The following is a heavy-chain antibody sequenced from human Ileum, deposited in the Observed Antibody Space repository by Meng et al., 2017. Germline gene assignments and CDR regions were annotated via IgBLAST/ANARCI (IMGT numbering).Heavy chain of an antibody. CDR3: ARQPTGYPNWLDP. Sequence: LHLQDSGPGLVRPSEPLSLTCTVSGGSMSGNFYSWAWIRQPPGKGLEWIVTIHYSGSTYYNPSLKSRVTTSIDTSKKQFFLKLSSVTAADTAVYFCARQPTGYPNWLDPWGQGTLVTVS. D-gene: IGHD3-9*01. CDR2: IHYSGST. CDR1: GGSMSGNFYS. J-gene: IGHJ5*02. V-gene: IGHV4-39*07.